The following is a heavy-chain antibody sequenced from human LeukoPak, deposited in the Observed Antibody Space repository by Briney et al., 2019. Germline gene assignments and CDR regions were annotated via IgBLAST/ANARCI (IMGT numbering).Heavy chain of an antibody. CDR2: IYYSGST. CDR3: ARTDGKQLPPRF. Sequence: SETLSLTCTVSGGSISSYYWSWIRQPPGKGLEWSGYIYYSGSTNYNPSLKSRVTISVDTSKNQFSLKLSSVTAADTAVYYCARTDGKQLPPRFWGQGTLVTVSS. D-gene: IGHD5-18*01. V-gene: IGHV4-59*08. CDR1: GGSISSYY. J-gene: IGHJ4*02.